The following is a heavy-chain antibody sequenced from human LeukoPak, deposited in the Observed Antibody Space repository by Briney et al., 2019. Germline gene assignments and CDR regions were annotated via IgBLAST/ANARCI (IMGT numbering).Heavy chain of an antibody. V-gene: IGHV3-9*01. Sequence: GGSLRLSCAGSGFIFNNYAMHWVRQPPGKGLEWVSGISWNSGTIDYTDSVRGRFTISRDNAKNSLYLQMDSLRVEDTAFYYCAKDNRRHYTSGPNPDSLHWGQGALVTVSS. CDR2: ISWNSGTI. D-gene: IGHD6-19*01. J-gene: IGHJ4*02. CDR3: AKDNRRHYTSGPNPDSLH. CDR1: GFIFNNYA.